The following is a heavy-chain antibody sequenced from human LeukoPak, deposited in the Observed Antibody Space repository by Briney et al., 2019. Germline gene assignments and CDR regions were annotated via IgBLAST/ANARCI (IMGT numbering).Heavy chain of an antibody. CDR2: IYRSGST. V-gene: IGHV4-38-2*02. Sequence: SETLSLTCSVSGYSISSGYYWGWIRQPPGKGLEWIGSIYRSGSTYYNPSLKSRVTISVDTSKNQFSLKLSSVTAADTAVYYCASTSGSFRFDYWGQGTLVTVSS. J-gene: IGHJ4*02. D-gene: IGHD1-26*01. CDR1: GYSISSGYY. CDR3: ASTSGSFRFDY.